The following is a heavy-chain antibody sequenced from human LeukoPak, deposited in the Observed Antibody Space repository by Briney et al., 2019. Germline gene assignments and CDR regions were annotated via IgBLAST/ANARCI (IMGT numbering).Heavy chain of an antibody. V-gene: IGHV3-48*01. CDR3: AREYYDYVWGSYGEYYFDY. Sequence: GGSLRLSCAASGFTFSSYAMHWVRQAPGKGLEWVSYISSSSSTIYYADSVKGRFTISRDNAKNSLYLQMNSLRAEDTAVYYCAREYYDYVWGSYGEYYFDYWGQGTLVTVSS. D-gene: IGHD3-16*01. CDR2: ISSSSSTI. CDR1: GFTFSSYA. J-gene: IGHJ4*02.